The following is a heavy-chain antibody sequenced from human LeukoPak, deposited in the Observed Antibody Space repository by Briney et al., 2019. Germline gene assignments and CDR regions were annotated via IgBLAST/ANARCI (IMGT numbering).Heavy chain of an antibody. CDR2: IKQDGSEK. J-gene: IGHJ3*02. V-gene: IGHV3-7*01. Sequence: QPGGSLRLSCAASGFTFSSYWMSWVRQAPGKGLEWEANIKQDGSEKYYVDSVKGRFTISRDNAKNSLYLQMNSLRAEDTAVYYCARAVSYYDSSGYSDAFDIWGQGTMVTVSS. D-gene: IGHD3-22*01. CDR3: ARAVSYYDSSGYSDAFDI. CDR1: GFTFSSYW.